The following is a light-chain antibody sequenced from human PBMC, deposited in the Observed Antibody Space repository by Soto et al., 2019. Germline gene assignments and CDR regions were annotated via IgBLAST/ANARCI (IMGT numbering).Light chain of an antibody. CDR3: QQYNERPGWT. J-gene: IGKJ1*01. CDR1: QSVSSN. Sequence: EIVMTQSPATLSVSPGERATLSCRASQSVSSNLAWYQQKPDQAPRLLIYGASTRATGIPARFSGSGSGTDFTLTISSLQPEDFAVYYCQQYNERPGWTFGQGTKVDIK. V-gene: IGKV3-15*01. CDR2: GAS.